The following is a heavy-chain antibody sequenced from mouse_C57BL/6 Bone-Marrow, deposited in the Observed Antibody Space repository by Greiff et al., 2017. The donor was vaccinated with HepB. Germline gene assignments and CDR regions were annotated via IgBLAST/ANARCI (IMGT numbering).Heavy chain of an antibody. V-gene: IGHV1-39*01. CDR3: ARVHYYGSRSDWYFDV. J-gene: IGHJ1*03. CDR1: GYSFTDYN. D-gene: IGHD1-1*01. CDR2: INPNYGTT. Sequence: VQLQQSGPELVKPGASVKISCKASGYSFTDYNMNWVKQSNGKSLEWIGVINPNYGTTSYNQKFKGKATLTVDQSSSTAYMQLNSLTSEDSAVDYCARVHYYGSRSDWYFDVGGTGTTVTVSS.